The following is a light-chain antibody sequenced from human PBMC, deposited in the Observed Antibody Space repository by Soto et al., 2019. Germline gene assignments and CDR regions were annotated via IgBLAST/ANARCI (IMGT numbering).Light chain of an antibody. V-gene: IGKV1-39*01. Sequence: DIPMTQSPSSLSASVGDRVTITCRASQSISSYLNWYQQKPGKAPKLLIYAASSLQSEVPSRFSGSGSGTDFTLTISSLQPEDFATYACQQSDSTPGGTFGQGTKVEIK. J-gene: IGKJ1*01. CDR1: QSISSY. CDR3: QQSDSTPGGT. CDR2: AAS.